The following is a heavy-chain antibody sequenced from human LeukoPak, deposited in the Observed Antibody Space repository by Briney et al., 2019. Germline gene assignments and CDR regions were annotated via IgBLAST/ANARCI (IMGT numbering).Heavy chain of an antibody. CDR1: GFTLSSYS. Sequence: GGSLRLSCAASGFTLSSYSINSGRQAPVEGLEWVSSISSSTSYIYYADSVKGRFTISRDNAKNSLYLQMNSLRAEDTAVYYCARTSGSYYYFDYWGQGTLVTVSS. D-gene: IGHD3-10*01. V-gene: IGHV3-21*01. CDR2: ISSSTSYI. CDR3: ARTSGSYYYFDY. J-gene: IGHJ4*02.